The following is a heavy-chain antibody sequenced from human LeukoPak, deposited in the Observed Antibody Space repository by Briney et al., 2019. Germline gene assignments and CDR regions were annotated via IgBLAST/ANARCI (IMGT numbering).Heavy chain of an antibody. Sequence: PGGSLRLSCAVSGVRFSNYAMHWVRQAPGKGLEWVSGISWNSGSIGYADSVKGRFTISRDNAKNSLYLQMNSLRAEDTALYYCAKAGTAVTSGLGAFDIWGQGTMVTVSS. CDR3: AKAGTAVTSGLGAFDI. D-gene: IGHD4-17*01. J-gene: IGHJ3*02. V-gene: IGHV3-9*01. CDR1: GVRFSNYA. CDR2: ISWNSGSI.